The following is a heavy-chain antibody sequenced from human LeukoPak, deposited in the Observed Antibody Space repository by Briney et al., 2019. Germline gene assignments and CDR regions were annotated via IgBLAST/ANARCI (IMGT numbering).Heavy chain of an antibody. J-gene: IGHJ5*02. CDR1: GFSVSTSGVG. D-gene: IGHD2-2*01. CDR2: IYWDDDK. Sequence: SGPTLVKPTQTLTLTCTFSGFSVSTSGVGVGWIRQPPGKALEWLALIYWDDDKRYSPSLKNRLTITRDTSKNQVVLTMTNMDPVDTATFYCAHRRTGGYCSSTSCSDNWFDPWGQGTLVTVSS. CDR3: AHRRTGGYCSSTSCSDNWFDP. V-gene: IGHV2-5*02.